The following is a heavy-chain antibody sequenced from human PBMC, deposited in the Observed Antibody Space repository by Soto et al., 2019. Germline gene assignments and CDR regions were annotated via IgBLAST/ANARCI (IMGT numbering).Heavy chain of an antibody. D-gene: IGHD3-10*01. J-gene: IGHJ4*02. Sequence: SETLSLTCTVSGDSISSYSWSWIRQPPGKGLEWIGYIYYSGSTTYNPSLRSRLTMSLDTSKKQFSLKLNSVTAADTAVYYCAGDYGSGSYRFDYWGQGALVTVSS. CDR1: GDSISSYS. CDR2: IYYSGST. CDR3: AGDYGSGSYRFDY. V-gene: IGHV4-59*01.